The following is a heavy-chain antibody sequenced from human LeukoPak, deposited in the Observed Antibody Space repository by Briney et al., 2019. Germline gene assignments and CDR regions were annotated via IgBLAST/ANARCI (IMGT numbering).Heavy chain of an antibody. J-gene: IGHJ2*01. V-gene: IGHV4-34*01. CDR2: INHSGST. CDR3: ARALLSMVRGATWYFDL. D-gene: IGHD3-10*01. Sequence: SETLSLTCAVYGGSFSGYYWSWIRQPPGKGLEWIGEINHSGSTNYNPSPKSRVTISVDTSKNQFSLKLSSVTAADTAVYYCARALLSMVRGATWYFDLWGRGTLVTVSS. CDR1: GGSFSGYY.